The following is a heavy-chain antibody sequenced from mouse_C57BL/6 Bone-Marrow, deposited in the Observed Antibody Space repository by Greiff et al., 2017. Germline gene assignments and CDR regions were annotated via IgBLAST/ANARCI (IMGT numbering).Heavy chain of an antibody. V-gene: IGHV5-16*01. CDR2: INYDGSST. CDR1: GFTFSDYY. CDR3: ARGDYGSSFYWYFDV. D-gene: IGHD1-1*01. J-gene: IGHJ1*03. Sequence: DVQLVESEGGLVQPGSSMKLSCTASGFTFSDYYLAWVRQVPEKGLEWVANINYDGSSTYYLDSLKSRFIISSNNAKKILYLEMSSLKSEDTATYYCARGDYGSSFYWYFDVWGTGTTVTVSS.